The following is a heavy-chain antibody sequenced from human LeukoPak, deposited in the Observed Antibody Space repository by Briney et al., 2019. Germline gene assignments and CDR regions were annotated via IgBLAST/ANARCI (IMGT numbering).Heavy chain of an antibody. CDR1: GFTFSSHC. D-gene: IGHD6-19*01. V-gene: IGHV3-7*01. CDR2: IKQDGSEK. Sequence: GGSLRLSCEASGFTFSSHCMRWVRQAPGKGLEWVANIKQDGSEKYYVDSVKGRFTISRDNAKNSLYLQMSILRAADTAVYYCARVRIAVAVSAFDIWGQGTMVTVSS. J-gene: IGHJ3*02. CDR3: ARVRIAVAVSAFDI.